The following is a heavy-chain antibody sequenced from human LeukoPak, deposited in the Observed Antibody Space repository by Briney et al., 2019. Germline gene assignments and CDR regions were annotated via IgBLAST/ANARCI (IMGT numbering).Heavy chain of an antibody. J-gene: IGHJ4*02. CDR2: IYYSGST. Sequence: SETLSLTCTVSGGSISSGTYYWGWIRQPPGKGLEWIGSIYYSGSTYYNPSLKSRVTISVDTSKKQFSLKLTSVTAADTAVYYCARASYSDYATHFDYWGQGTLVTVSS. V-gene: IGHV4-39*01. D-gene: IGHD4-11*01. CDR1: GGSISSGTYY. CDR3: ARASYSDYATHFDY.